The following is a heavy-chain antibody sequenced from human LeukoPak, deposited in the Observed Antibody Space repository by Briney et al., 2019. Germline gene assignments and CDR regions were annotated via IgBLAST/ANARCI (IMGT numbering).Heavy chain of an antibody. CDR2: IYYSGST. D-gene: IGHD3-3*01. V-gene: IGHV4-59*01. Sequence: KPSETLSLTCTVSDGSISSYYWSWIRQPPGKGLEWIGYIYYSGSTNYNPSLKSRVTISVDTSKNQFSLKLSSVTAADTAVYYCARVRTYYDFWSGSHLDAFDIWGQGTMVTVSS. J-gene: IGHJ3*02. CDR1: DGSISSYY. CDR3: ARVRTYYDFWSGSHLDAFDI.